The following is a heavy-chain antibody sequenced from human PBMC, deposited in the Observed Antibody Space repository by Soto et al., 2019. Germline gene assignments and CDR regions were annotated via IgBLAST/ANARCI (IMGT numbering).Heavy chain of an antibody. V-gene: IGHV3-23*01. CDR2: ISGSGGSA. CDR3: AKDPYSGVLVPVAIGFDP. D-gene: IGHD2-2*01. CDR1: GFTFSNYA. J-gene: IGHJ5*02. Sequence: TGGSLRLSCAASGFTFSNYAMTWVRQGPGKGLEWVSAISGSGGSAYYADSVKGRFTISRDNSKNTLYLQMNSLRADDSGVYYCAKDPYSGVLVPVAIGFDPWGQGTPVTVSS.